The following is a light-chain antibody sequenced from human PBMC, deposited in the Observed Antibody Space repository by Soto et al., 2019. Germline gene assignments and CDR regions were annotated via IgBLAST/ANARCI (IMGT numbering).Light chain of an antibody. CDR1: QDISNY. V-gene: IGKV1-33*01. Sequence: DIQMTQSPSSLSASVGDRVTITCQASQDISNYLNWYQQKPGKAPKLLIYDASNLETGVPSRFSGSGFGTDFTFTISSLQPEDIATYYCQQYDNLPPGGFTFGPGTKVDIK. CDR3: QQYDNLPPGGFT. J-gene: IGKJ3*01. CDR2: DAS.